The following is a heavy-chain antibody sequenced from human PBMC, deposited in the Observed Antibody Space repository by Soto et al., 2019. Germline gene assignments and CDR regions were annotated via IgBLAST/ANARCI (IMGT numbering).Heavy chain of an antibody. D-gene: IGHD3-16*01. CDR2: IYYSGST. CDR1: GGSISSSSYY. J-gene: IGHJ5*02. CDR3: AGGFKAHNWFDP. V-gene: IGHV4-39*01. Sequence: QLQLQESGPGLVKPSETLSLTCTVSGGSISSSSYYWGWIRQPPGKGLEWIGSIYYSGSTYYNPSLKSRVTISVDTSKNQFSRQLSSVIAADTAVYYCAGGFKAHNWFDPWGQGTLVTVSS.